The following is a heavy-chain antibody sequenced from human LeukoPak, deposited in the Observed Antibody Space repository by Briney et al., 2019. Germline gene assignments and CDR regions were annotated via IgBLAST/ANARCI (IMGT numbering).Heavy chain of an antibody. CDR3: ASAGLAGSQDYYYYGMDV. CDR2: ISYDGSNK. V-gene: IGHV3-30-3*01. CDR1: GFTFSSYA. D-gene: IGHD6-19*01. J-gene: IGHJ6*02. Sequence: GGSVGLSCAASGFTFSSYAMHWVRQAPGKGVEWVAVISYDGSNKYYADSVKGRFTISRDNSKNTPYLQMNCLRAEDTAVYYCASAGLAGSQDYYYYGMDVWGQGTTVTVSS.